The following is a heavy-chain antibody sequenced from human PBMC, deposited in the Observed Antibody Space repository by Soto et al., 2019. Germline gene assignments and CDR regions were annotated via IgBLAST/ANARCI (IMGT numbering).Heavy chain of an antibody. J-gene: IGHJ6*02. CDR2: IHYSGSV. D-gene: IGHD4-17*01. Sequence: QVQLQESGPGLVRPSQTLSLTCTVSGGSISSDHYHWTWIRQTPGKGLECIGYIHYSGSVYYNPSLKSRVTMSVDTSKNLFSLKLSSVTAADTAVYFCVREDDGGDRDYYGLDVWGQGTTVTVSS. CDR3: VREDDGGDRDYYGLDV. V-gene: IGHV4-30-4*01. CDR1: GGSISSDHYH.